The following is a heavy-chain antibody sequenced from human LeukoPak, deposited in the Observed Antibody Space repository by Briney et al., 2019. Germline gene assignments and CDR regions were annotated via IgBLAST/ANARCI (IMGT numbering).Heavy chain of an antibody. V-gene: IGHV1-2*02. CDR3: ARGLRLLEWLLSSLYYFDY. Sequence: GASVKVSCKASGYTFTGYYMHWVRQAPGQGLEWMGWINPNSGGTNYAQKFQGRVTMTRDTSISTAYMELSRLRSDDTAVYYCARGLRLLEWLLSSLYYFDYRGQGTLVTVSS. CDR1: GYTFTGYY. D-gene: IGHD3-3*01. CDR2: INPNSGGT. J-gene: IGHJ4*02.